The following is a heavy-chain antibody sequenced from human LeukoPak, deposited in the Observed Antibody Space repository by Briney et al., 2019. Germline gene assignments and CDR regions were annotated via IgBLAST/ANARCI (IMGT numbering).Heavy chain of an antibody. J-gene: IGHJ4*02. V-gene: IGHV3-30*02. Sequence: PGGSLRLSCTTSGFTFKSFGMHRVRQAPGKGLEWVASILYDGTNKYYADSLMGRFTVSRDNSKNTLYLQMNSLRTEDTAVYYCAKDRGDYYDTSDYSVDYWGQGTLVTVSS. CDR3: AKDRGDYYDTSDYSVDY. CDR2: ILYDGTNK. CDR1: GFTFKSFG. D-gene: IGHD3-22*01.